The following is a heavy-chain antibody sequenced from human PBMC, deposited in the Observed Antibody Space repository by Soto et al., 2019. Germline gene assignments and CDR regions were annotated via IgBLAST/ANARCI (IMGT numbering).Heavy chain of an antibody. CDR2: IKQDGGEK. CDR3: ARIKGRIAPYGKGV. D-gene: IGHD6-13*01. Sequence: PGGSLRLSCAASGFTFNTYWMSWVRHAPGKGLEWVANIKQDGGEKYYVDSVKGRFTVSRDNAKNSLYLQMNSLRAEDTAVYYCARIKGRIAPYGKGVRGKRTTCTVCS. CDR1: GFTFNTYW. V-gene: IGHV3-7*01. J-gene: IGHJ6*01.